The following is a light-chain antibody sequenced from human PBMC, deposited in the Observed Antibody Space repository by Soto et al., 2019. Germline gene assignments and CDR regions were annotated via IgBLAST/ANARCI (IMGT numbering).Light chain of an antibody. CDR2: DVS. CDR1: SRDVGGYNY. V-gene: IGLV2-11*01. Sequence: QSALTQPRSVSGSPGQSVTISCSGTSRDVGGYNYVSWYQQHPGKAPKLMIYDVSKWPSGVPDRFSGSKSGNTASLTISGLQAEDEADYYCCSYAGRYTYVFGTGTKVTVL. CDR3: CSYAGRYTYV. J-gene: IGLJ1*01.